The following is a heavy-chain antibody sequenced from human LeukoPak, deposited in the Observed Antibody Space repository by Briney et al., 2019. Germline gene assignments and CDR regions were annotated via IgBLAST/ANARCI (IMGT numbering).Heavy chain of an antibody. CDR1: GFTFSNAW. CDR3: AGPPPRGGISLDF. D-gene: IGHD3-16*01. V-gene: IGHV3-53*01. CDR2: IYSGGST. J-gene: IGHJ4*02. Sequence: PGGSLRLSCAASGFTFSNAWMSWVRQAPGEGLEWVSIIYSGGSTNYADSVRGRFTVSRDNSKNTLTLYLQMTSLRAEDTAVYYCAGPPPRGGISLDFWGQGALVTVSS.